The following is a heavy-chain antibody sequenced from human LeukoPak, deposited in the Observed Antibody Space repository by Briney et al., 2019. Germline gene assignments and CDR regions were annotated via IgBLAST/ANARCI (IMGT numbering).Heavy chain of an antibody. Sequence: PSETLSLTCTVSGGSISSYYWSWIRQPPGKGLEWIGYIYHSGNTNYNPSLKSRVTISVGTSKNQFSLKLSSVTAADTAIYYCASTSTSRVGIQFDYWGQGTLVTVSS. D-gene: IGHD2-2*01. CDR2: IYHSGNT. CDR3: ASTSTSRVGIQFDY. CDR1: GGSISSYY. J-gene: IGHJ4*02. V-gene: IGHV4-59*01.